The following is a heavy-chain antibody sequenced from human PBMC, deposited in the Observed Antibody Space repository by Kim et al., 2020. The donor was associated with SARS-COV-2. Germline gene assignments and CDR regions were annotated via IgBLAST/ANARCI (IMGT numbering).Heavy chain of an antibody. D-gene: IGHD1-1*01. Sequence: NDAQKPQGRVTMTTDTSTSTAYMELRSLRSDDTAVYYCARDATGTTHFDYWGQGTLVTVSS. CDR3: ARDATGTTHFDY. J-gene: IGHJ4*02. V-gene: IGHV1-18*01.